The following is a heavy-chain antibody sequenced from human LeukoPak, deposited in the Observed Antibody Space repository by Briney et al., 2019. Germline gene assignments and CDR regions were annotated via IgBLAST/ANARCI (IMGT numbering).Heavy chain of an antibody. CDR1: GYTLTELS. V-gene: IGHV1-24*01. D-gene: IGHD3-22*01. CDR2: FDPEDGET. J-gene: IGHJ5*02. Sequence: ASVKVSCKVSGYTLTELSMHWVRQAPGKGLEWMGGFDPEDGETIYAQKFQGRVTMTEDTSTDTAYMGLSSLRSEDTAVYYCATGHYYDSSGYYLPYNWFDPWGQGTLVTVSS. CDR3: ATGHYYDSSGYYLPYNWFDP.